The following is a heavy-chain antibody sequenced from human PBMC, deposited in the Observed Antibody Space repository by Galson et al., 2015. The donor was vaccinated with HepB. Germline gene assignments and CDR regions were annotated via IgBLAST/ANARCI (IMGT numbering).Heavy chain of an antibody. D-gene: IGHD3-22*01. V-gene: IGHV1-69*04. Sequence: SVKVSCKASGGTFSSYTISWVRQAPGQGLEWMGRIIPILGIAKNAQKFQGRVTITADKSTSTAYMELSSLRSEDTAVYYCAREGDYYDSSGYSGQFDYWGQGTLITVSS. J-gene: IGHJ4*02. CDR1: GGTFSSYT. CDR2: IIPILGIA. CDR3: AREGDYYDSSGYSGQFDY.